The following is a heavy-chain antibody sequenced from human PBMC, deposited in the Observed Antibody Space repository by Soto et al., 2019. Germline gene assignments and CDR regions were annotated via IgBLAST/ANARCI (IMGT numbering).Heavy chain of an antibody. J-gene: IGHJ6*02. CDR3: ARHISNFRYYYYARNV. Sequence: PGESLKISCKRSAYTFTDYWIGWVRQLPGKGLEWMGIIYPGDSDTTYSPSFQGHVTITVDKSTITPYLLWYTLKSTHTARYYRARHISNFRYYYYARNVWGQGTTVTASS. D-gene: IGHD4-4*01. V-gene: IGHV5-51*01. CDR1: AYTFTDYW. CDR2: IYPGDSDT.